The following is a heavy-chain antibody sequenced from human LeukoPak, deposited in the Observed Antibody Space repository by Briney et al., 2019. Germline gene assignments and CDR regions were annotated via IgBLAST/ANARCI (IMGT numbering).Heavy chain of an antibody. Sequence: KASETLSLTCTVSGGSIISYFWSWIRQPPGKGPEWIGYIFDSGTTNYNPSTNYNPSLKSRVTVPLDTSKNHFSLKLSSVTAADTAVYFCARGGVTTIAQYDYWGQGILVTVSS. CDR2: IFDSGTTNYNPST. V-gene: IGHV4-59*01. CDR1: GGSIISYF. CDR3: ARGGVTTIAQYDY. D-gene: IGHD5-12*01. J-gene: IGHJ4*02.